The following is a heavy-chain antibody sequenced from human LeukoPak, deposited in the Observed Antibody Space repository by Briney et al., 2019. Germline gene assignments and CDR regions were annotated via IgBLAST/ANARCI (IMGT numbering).Heavy chain of an antibody. Sequence: ASVKVSCEASGYTFTGYYMHWVRQAPGQGLEWMGWINPNSGGTAYAQQFQGRVTMTRDTSTSTVYMELSSLRSEDTAVYYCARHSLIGTTPFDYWGQGTLVTVSS. CDR1: GYTFTGYY. J-gene: IGHJ4*02. D-gene: IGHD1-20*01. CDR3: ARHSLIGTTPFDY. V-gene: IGHV1-2*02. CDR2: INPNSGGT.